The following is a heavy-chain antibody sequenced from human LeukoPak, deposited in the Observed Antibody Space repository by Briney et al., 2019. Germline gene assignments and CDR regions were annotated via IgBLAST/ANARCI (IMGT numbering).Heavy chain of an antibody. V-gene: IGHV4-38-2*02. CDR2: IYHSGST. CDR1: GYSISSGYY. Sequence: SETLSLTCTVSGYSISSGYYWGWIRQPPGKGLEWIGSIYHSGSTYYNPSLKSRVTISVDTSKNQFSLKLSSVTAADTAVYYCARVGSGSQYDAFDIWGQGTMVTVSS. D-gene: IGHD3-10*01. CDR3: ARVGSGSQYDAFDI. J-gene: IGHJ3*02.